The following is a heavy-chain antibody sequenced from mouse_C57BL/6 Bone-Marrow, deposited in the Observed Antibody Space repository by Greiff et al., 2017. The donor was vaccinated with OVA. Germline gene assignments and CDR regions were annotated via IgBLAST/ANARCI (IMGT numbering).Heavy chain of an antibody. CDR2: IDPSDSYT. D-gene: IGHD1-1*01. Sequence: QVQLQQPGAELVRPGTSVKLSCKASGYTFTSYWMHWVKQRPGQGLEWIGVIDPSDSYTNYNQKFKGKATLTVDTSSSTAYMQLSSLTSEDSAVYYCARSGDYGSRKYAMDYWGQGTSVTVSS. CDR3: ARSGDYGSRKYAMDY. V-gene: IGHV1-59*01. CDR1: GYTFTSYW. J-gene: IGHJ4*01.